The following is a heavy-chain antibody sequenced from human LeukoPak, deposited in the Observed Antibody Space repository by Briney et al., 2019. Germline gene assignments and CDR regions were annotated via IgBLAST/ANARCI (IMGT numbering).Heavy chain of an antibody. J-gene: IGHJ4*02. CDR2: IIPIFGTA. Sequence: GASVKVSCKASGGTFSSYAISWVRQAPGQGLEWMGGIIPIFGTADYAQKFQGRVTITADESTSTAYMELSSLRSEDTAVYYCAKNTSGLVGPSCFDYWGQGILVTVSS. D-gene: IGHD1-26*01. CDR3: AKNTSGLVGPSCFDY. CDR1: GGTFSSYA. V-gene: IGHV1-69*13.